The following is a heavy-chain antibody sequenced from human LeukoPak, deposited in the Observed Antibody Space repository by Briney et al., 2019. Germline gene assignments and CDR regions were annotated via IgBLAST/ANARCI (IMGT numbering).Heavy chain of an antibody. CDR3: ARDGSGSPRFDY. Sequence: PGGSLRLSCAASGFTFSSYEMNWVRQAPGKGLEWVSYISSSGSTIYYADSVKGRFTISRDNAKNSLYLQMNSLRAEDTAVYYCARDGSGSPRFDYWGQGTLVTVSS. V-gene: IGHV3-48*03. CDR1: GFTFSSYE. CDR2: ISSSGSTI. J-gene: IGHJ4*02. D-gene: IGHD3-10*01.